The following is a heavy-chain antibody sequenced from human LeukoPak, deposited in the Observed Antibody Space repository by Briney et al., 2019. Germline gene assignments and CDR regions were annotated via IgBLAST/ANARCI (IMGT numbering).Heavy chain of an antibody. CDR1: GFTFSSYA. J-gene: IGHJ6*02. V-gene: IGHV3-30-3*01. Sequence: GGSLRLSCAASGFTFSSYAMHWVRQAPGKGLEWVAVISYDGSNKYYADSVKGRFTISRDNSKNTLYLQMNSLRAEDTAVYYCARDPRQGRSGYYPYYYYGMDVWGQGTTVAVSS. D-gene: IGHD3-22*01. CDR2: ISYDGSNK. CDR3: ARDPRQGRSGYYPYYYYGMDV.